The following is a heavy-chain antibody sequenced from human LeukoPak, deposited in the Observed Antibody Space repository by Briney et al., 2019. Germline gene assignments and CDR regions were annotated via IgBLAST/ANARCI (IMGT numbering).Heavy chain of an antibody. CDR3: SCFTHKTAYDILTGLAPYDY. CDR2: ISSSSRYI. Sequence: GGSLRLSCAASGFTFSSYSMNWVRQAPGKCLECVSSISSSSRYIYYADSVKGRFTISRDNAKNSLYLQMNSLRAEDTAVYYCSCFTHKTAYDILTGLAPYDYWGQGTLVTVSS. D-gene: IGHD3-9*01. CDR1: GFTFSSYS. J-gene: IGHJ4*02. V-gene: IGHV3-21*01.